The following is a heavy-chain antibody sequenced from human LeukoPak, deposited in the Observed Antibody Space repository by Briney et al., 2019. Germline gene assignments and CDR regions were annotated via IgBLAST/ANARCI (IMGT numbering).Heavy chain of an antibody. D-gene: IGHD3-22*01. CDR2: IYYSGST. CDR1: GGSISRSSYY. J-gene: IGHJ4*02. Sequence: SETLSLTCSVSGGSISRSSYYWGWIRQPPGKGLEWIGSIYYSGSTYYNPSLKSRVTISVDTSKNQFSLKLSSVTAADTAVYYCARGQPPYYYDSSGYLDWGQGTLVTVSS. V-gene: IGHV4-39*07. CDR3: ARGQPPYYYDSSGYLD.